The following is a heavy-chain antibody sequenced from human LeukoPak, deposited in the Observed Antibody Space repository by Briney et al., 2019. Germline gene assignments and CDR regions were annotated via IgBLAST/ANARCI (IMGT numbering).Heavy chain of an antibody. CDR2: ISYDGSDK. CDR1: GFTFSSYG. D-gene: IGHD2-8*01. V-gene: IGHV3-30*18. CDR3: AKDRCSNGIGCYYYYMDV. Sequence: RPGGSLRLSCAASGFTFSSYGMHWVRQAPGKGLEWVAVISYDGSDKYYADSVKGRFTISRDNSKNILYLQMNSLRAEDTAVYYCAKDRCSNGIGCYYYYMDVWGKGTTVTISS. J-gene: IGHJ6*03.